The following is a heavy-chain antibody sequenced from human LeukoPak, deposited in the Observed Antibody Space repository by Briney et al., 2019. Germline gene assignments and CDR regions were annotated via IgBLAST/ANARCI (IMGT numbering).Heavy chain of an antibody. CDR2: INPSGGST. D-gene: IGHD2-21*02. V-gene: IGHV1-46*01. CDR1: GYTFTSYY. CDR3: AREICGGDCYFDY. Sequence: GASVKVSCKASGYTFTSYYMHWVRQAPGQGLEWMGIINPSGGSTGYAQKFQGRVTMTRDMSTSTVYMDLSSLRSKDTAVYYCAREICGGDCYFDYWGQGTLVTVSS. J-gene: IGHJ4*02.